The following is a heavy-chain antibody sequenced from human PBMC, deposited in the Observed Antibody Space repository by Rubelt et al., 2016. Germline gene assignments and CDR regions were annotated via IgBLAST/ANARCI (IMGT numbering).Heavy chain of an antibody. J-gene: IGHJ4*02. CDR3: ARVRIAVASPIDY. CDR1: GGTFSSYA. D-gene: IGHD6-19*01. V-gene: IGHV1-69*06. Sequence: QVQLVQSGAEVKKPGSSVKVSCKASGGTFSSYAISWVRQAPGQGLEWMGGIIPIFGTANYAQKFQGRVTMTTDTSTSTAYMELRSLRSDDTAVYYCARVRIAVASPIDYWGQGTLVTVSS. CDR2: IIPIFGTA.